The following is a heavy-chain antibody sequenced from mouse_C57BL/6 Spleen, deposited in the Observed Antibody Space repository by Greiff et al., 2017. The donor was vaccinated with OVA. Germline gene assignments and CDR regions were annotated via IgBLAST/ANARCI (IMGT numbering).Heavy chain of an antibody. V-gene: IGHV1-82*01. CDR1: GYAFSSSW. D-gene: IGHD1-1*01. CDR2: IYPGDGDT. Sequence: QVQLQQSGPELVKPGASVKISCKASGYAFSSSWMNWVKQRPGKGLEWIGRIYPGDGDTNYNGKFKGKATLTADKSSSTAYMQLSSLTSEDSAVYFCARHFITTVVAHYAMDYWGQGTSVTVSS. J-gene: IGHJ4*01. CDR3: ARHFITTVVAHYAMDY.